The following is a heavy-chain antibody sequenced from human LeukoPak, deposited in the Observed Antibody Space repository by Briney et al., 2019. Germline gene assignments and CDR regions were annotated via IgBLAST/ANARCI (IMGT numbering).Heavy chain of an antibody. D-gene: IGHD4-23*01. CDR3: ASGPVVTRGGAFDY. J-gene: IGHJ4*02. CDR2: IYSGGST. V-gene: IGHV3-66*01. Sequence: GGSLRLSCAASGFTVSSNYMSWVRHAPGKGLEWVSVIYSGGSTYYADSVKGRFTISRDNSKNTLYLQMNSLRAEDTAVYYCASGPVVTRGGAFDYWGQGTLVTVSS. CDR1: GFTVSSNY.